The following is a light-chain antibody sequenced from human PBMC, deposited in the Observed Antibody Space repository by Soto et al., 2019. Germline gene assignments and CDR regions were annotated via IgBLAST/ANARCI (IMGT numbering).Light chain of an antibody. Sequence: DIVLTQTPGTLSLSPGERATLSCRASQSVPSNYLAWYQQKPGQAPRVVVLGASTRATGIPDRFSGSGSGTDFTLTISRLEPEDCAVFYCHQYGSSPLTFGGGTKADI. CDR1: QSVPSNY. J-gene: IGKJ4*01. V-gene: IGKV3-20*01. CDR2: GAS. CDR3: HQYGSSPLT.